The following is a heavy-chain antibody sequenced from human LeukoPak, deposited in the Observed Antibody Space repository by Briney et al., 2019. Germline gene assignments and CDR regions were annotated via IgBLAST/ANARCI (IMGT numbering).Heavy chain of an antibody. V-gene: IGHV1-18*01. CDR3: ASSAAAGTFRHYYYYYGMDV. J-gene: IGHJ6*02. CDR1: GYTFTNYG. CDR2: ISPNNGDT. Sequence: ASVKVSCKASGYTFTNYGITWVRQAPGQGLEWLGWISPNNGDTSYAQKFQGRVIMTTDTSTSTAYMEVSSLRSDDTAVYYCASSAAAGTFRHYYYYYGMDVWGQGTTVTVSS. D-gene: IGHD6-13*01.